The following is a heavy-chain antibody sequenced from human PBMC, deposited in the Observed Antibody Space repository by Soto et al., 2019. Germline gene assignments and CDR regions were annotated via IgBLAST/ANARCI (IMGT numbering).Heavy chain of an antibody. CDR3: ARGLSGYSSSWYYFDY. V-gene: IGHV5-51*01. D-gene: IGHD6-13*01. CDR2: IYPGDSDT. Sequence: GESLKISCKGSGYSFTSFWIGWVRQMPGKGLEWMGIIYPGDSDTRYSPSFQGQVTISRDNSKNTLYLQMNSLRAEDTAVYYCARGLSGYSSSWYYFDYWGQGTLVTVSS. J-gene: IGHJ4*02. CDR1: GYSFTSFW.